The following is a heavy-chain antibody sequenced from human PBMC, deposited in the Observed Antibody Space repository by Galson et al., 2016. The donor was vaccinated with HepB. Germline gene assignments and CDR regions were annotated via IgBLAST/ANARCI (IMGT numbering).Heavy chain of an antibody. Sequence: SETLSLTCTVSGGSISINTYYWGWIRQSPGKGLEWIGSIYYSGRTYYTPSLKSRVSISVDTSKNQFSLKLSSITAADTAIYYCTREVLDYGAYVDQWGQGSLVTVSS. J-gene: IGHJ4*02. D-gene: IGHD4-17*01. CDR3: TREVLDYGAYVDQ. CDR2: IYYSGRT. V-gene: IGHV4-39*07. CDR1: GGSISINTYY.